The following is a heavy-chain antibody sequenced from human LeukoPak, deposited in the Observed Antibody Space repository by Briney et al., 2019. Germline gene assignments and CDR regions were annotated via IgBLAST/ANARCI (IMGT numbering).Heavy chain of an antibody. D-gene: IGHD6-13*01. CDR3: ATALDAPAGPD. CDR1: GLSISNSW. V-gene: IGHV3-7*01. J-gene: IGHJ4*02. Sequence: GGSLRLSCEAAGLSISNSWMAWVRRAPGKGLGWVANIKEDGSAKFYVDSVKGRFTISRDNAKNSLSLQMYSLRVEDTAVYYCATALDAPAGPDWGQGTLVTVSS. CDR2: IKEDGSAK.